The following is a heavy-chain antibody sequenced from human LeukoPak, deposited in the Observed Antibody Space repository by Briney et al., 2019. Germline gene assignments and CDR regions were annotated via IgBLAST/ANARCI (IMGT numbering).Heavy chain of an antibody. CDR3: ARDQEWELQTIGAFDI. V-gene: IGHV1-3*01. CDR2: INAGNGNT. CDR1: GYTFTTYT. Sequence: GASVKVSCRASGYTFTTYTMHWVRQAPGQRLEWMGWINAGNGNTKYSQKFQGRVTITRDTSASTAYMELSSLRAEDTAVYYCARDQEWELQTIGAFDIWGQGTMVTVSS. D-gene: IGHD1-26*01. J-gene: IGHJ3*02.